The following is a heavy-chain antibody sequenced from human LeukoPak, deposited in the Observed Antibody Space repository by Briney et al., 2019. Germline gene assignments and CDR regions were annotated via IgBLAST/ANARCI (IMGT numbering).Heavy chain of an antibody. V-gene: IGHV3-23*01. J-gene: IGHJ2*01. CDR2: ISASGGGT. CDR1: GFTFSSDG. CDR3: ARPPYSSGSFDL. D-gene: IGHD6-19*01. Sequence: GGSLRLSCAASGFTFSSDGMSWVRQAPGKGLEWVSSISASGGGTVYADSVKGRFTISRDNAENTLYLQMNSLRAEDTAVYFCARPPYSSGSFDLWGRGTLVTVSS.